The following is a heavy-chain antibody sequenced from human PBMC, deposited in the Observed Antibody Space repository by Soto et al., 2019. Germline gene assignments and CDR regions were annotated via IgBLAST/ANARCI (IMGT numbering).Heavy chain of an antibody. V-gene: IGHV3-23*01. CDR3: AGGGLGFSADAFDI. CDR2: ISGSGGST. D-gene: IGHD1-26*01. Sequence: GGSLRLSCAASGFTFSSYAMSWVRQAPGKGLEWVSAISGSGGSTYYSDSVKGQFTISRDNSKNTLYLQMNSLRAGAAAMYFYAGGGLGFSADAFDIWGQGTMVTVSS. CDR1: GFTFSSYA. J-gene: IGHJ3*02.